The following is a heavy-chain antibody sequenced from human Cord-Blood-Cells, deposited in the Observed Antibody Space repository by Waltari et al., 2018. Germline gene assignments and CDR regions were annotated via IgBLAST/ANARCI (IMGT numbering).Heavy chain of an antibody. CDR1: GFTFSSYG. CDR2: IWYDGSNK. J-gene: IGHJ4*02. CDR3: ARDSDSSFDY. Sequence: QVQLVESGGGVVQPGRSLRLSCAASGFTFSSYGMHWVRQAPGKGLELVAVIWYDGSNKYYADSVKGRFTISRDNSKNTLYLQMNSLRAEDTAVYYCARDSDSSFDYWGQGTLVTVSS. D-gene: IGHD6-13*01. V-gene: IGHV3-33*01.